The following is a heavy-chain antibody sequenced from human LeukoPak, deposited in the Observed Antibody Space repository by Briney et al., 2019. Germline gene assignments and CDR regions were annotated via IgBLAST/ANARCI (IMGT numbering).Heavy chain of an antibody. D-gene: IGHD1-26*01. V-gene: IGHV1-18*01. CDR1: GYTFASYG. CDR2: ISAYNGNT. J-gene: IGHJ5*02. Sequence: ASVKVSCKASGYTFASYGISWVRQAPGQGLEWMGWISAYNGNTNYAQKLQGRVTMTTDTSTSTAYMELRSLRSDDTAVYYCARDGGSSDSGSPYNWFDPWGQGTLVTVSS. CDR3: ARDGGSSDSGSPYNWFDP.